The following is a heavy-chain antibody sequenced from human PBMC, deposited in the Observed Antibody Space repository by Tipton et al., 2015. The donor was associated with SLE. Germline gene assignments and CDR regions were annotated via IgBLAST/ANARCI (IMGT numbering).Heavy chain of an antibody. D-gene: IGHD3-3*01. V-gene: IGHV3-33*06. J-gene: IGHJ4*02. CDR1: GFTFSSYG. CDR2: IWYDGSNK. Sequence: FLRLSCAASGFTFSSYGMHWVRQAPGKGLEWVAVIWYDGSNKYYADSVKGRFTISRDNSKNTLYLQMNSLRADDTAVYYCAKDRITIFGVVIGPDYWGQGTLVTVSS. CDR3: AKDRITIFGVVIGPDY.